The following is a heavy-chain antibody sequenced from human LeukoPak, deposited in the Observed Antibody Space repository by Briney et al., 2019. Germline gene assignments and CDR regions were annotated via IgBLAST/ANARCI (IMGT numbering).Heavy chain of an antibody. CDR3: ASLPVDTSMVSDY. CDR1: GGTFSDYT. CDR2: IIPIVDIP. V-gene: IGHV1-69*02. D-gene: IGHD5-18*01. J-gene: IGHJ4*02. Sequence: GSSVKVSCKASGGTFSDYTINWVRQAPGQGLEWMGRIIPIVDIPNYAQKFQGRVTITADKSTSTAYMELSSLRSEDTAVYYCASLPVDTSMVSDYWGQGTLVTVSS.